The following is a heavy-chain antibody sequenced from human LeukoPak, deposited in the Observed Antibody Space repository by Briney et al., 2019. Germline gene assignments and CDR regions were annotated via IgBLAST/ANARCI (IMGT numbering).Heavy chain of an antibody. V-gene: IGHV3-66*01. CDR3: ASGYSYGCFDY. CDR1: GFTVSSNY. J-gene: IGHJ4*02. D-gene: IGHD5-18*01. Sequence: PGGPLRLSCAASGFTVSSNYMNWVRQAPGKGLEWVSVIYSGGSAYYADSVKGRFTISRDNSKNTLYLQMNSLRAEDTAVYYCASGYSYGCFDYWGQGTLVTVSS. CDR2: IYSGGSA.